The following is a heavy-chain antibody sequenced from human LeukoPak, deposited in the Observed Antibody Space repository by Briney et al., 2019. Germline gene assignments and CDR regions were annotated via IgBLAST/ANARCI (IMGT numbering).Heavy chain of an antibody. J-gene: IGHJ4*02. D-gene: IGHD3-10*01. CDR2: INHSGST. CDR3: ARRGTMVRGPRAFDY. CDR1: GGSFSGYY. Sequence: PSETLSLTCAVYGGSFSGYYWSWIRQPPGKGLEWIGEINHSGSTNYNPSPKSRVTISVDTSKNQFSLKLSSVTAADTAVYHCARRGTMVRGPRAFDYWGQGTLVTVSS. V-gene: IGHV4-34*01.